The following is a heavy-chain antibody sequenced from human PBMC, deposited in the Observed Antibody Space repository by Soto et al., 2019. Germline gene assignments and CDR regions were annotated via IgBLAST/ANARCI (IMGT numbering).Heavy chain of an antibody. V-gene: IGHV3-74*01. D-gene: IGHD5-18*01. CDR2: INRDGSAT. CDR1: GFTFSSYW. J-gene: IGHJ4*02. CDR3: GRGGSDSPMAPGY. Sequence: GGALGLCCAASGFTFSSYWMHWVRQAPGKGLVWVSRINRDGSATNYADSVKGRFTISRDNAKNTLYLQMNSLRAEDTAVFYCGRGGSDSPMAPGYWGQGTLVPVSS.